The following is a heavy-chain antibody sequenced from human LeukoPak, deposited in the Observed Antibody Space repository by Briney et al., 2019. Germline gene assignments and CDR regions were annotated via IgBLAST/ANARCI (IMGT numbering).Heavy chain of an antibody. CDR1: GFNFIDYS. V-gene: IGHV3-21*01. D-gene: IGHD6-19*01. CDR2: ISSSSSYI. CDR3: ARDRFKWGSGPYYGMDV. Sequence: GGSLRLSCAASGFNFIDYSMNWVRQAPGKGLEWVSSISSSSSYIYYADSVKGRFTISRDNAKNSLYLQMNSLRAEDTAVYYCARDRFKWGSGPYYGMDVWGQGTTVTVSS. J-gene: IGHJ6*02.